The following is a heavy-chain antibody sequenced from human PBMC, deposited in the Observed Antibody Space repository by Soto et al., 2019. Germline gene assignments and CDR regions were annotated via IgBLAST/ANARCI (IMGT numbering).Heavy chain of an antibody. CDR2: INLNGYT. D-gene: IGHD3-22*01. Sequence: GSLRLSCEGSGFTFSIYAMSWVRQSPERGLEWVGEINLNGYTKYSPSLQSRVTLSVDTTKKQVSLRLSSVTAADTAVYYCARGAWDNSAYYFFDFWGQGIQVTVSS. CDR3: ARGAWDNSAYYFFDF. V-gene: IGHV4-34*01. CDR1: GFTFSIYA. J-gene: IGHJ4*02.